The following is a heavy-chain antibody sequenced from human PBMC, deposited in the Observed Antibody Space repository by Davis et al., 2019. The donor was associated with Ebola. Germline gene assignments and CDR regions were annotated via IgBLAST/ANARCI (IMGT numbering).Heavy chain of an antibody. CDR3: ARDFDGGNYYFDY. J-gene: IGHJ4*02. Sequence: SSVTVSCKTSGGSFSSHPISWVRQAPRQGLEWMGGIIPIFDTPHYAQKFQGRITITADASTSTAYMELSSLRSEDRATYFCARDFDGGNYYFDYWGPGTPVTVSS. D-gene: IGHD3-9*01. CDR1: GGSFSSHP. V-gene: IGHV1-69*13. CDR2: IIPIFDTP.